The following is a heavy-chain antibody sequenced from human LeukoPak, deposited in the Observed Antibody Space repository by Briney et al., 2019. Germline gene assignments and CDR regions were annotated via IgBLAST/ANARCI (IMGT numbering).Heavy chain of an antibody. D-gene: IGHD3-22*01. J-gene: IGHJ4*02. V-gene: IGHV3-49*04. CDR1: GFTFGDYA. CDR2: IRSKAYGGTT. CDR3: TRDRPQDYYDSSGYYYPPLCDY. Sequence: GGSLRLSCTASGFTFGDYAMSWVRQAPGKGLEWVGFIRSKAYGGTTEYAASVKGRFTISRDDSKSIAYLQMNSLKTEDTAVYYCTRDRPQDYYDSSGYYYPPLCDYWGQGTLVTVSS.